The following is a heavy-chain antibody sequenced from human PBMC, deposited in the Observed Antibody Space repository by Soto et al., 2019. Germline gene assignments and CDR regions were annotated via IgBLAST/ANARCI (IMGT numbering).Heavy chain of an antibody. Sequence: SETLSLTCTVSGGSISSGGYYWSWIRQHPGKGLEWIGYIYYSGSTYYNPSLKSRVTISVDTSKNQFSLKLSSVTAADTAVYYCARAYSYGPARCFDYWGQGTLVTVSS. V-gene: IGHV4-31*03. CDR3: ARAYSYGPARCFDY. CDR1: GGSISSGGYY. D-gene: IGHD5-18*01. CDR2: IYYSGST. J-gene: IGHJ4*02.